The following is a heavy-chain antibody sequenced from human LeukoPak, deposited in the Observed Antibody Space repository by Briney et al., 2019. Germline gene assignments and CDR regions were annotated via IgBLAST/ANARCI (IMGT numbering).Heavy chain of an antibody. Sequence: SETLSLTCTVSGGSVSSATYYWSWIRQPPGKGLEWIGYIYYSGSTKYNPSLKSRVTISVDTSKNQFSLKLSSVTAVDTAVYYCARQPYRSGAYYFDHWGQGTLITVSS. CDR2: IYYSGST. CDR1: GGSVSSATYY. CDR3: ARQPYRSGAYYFDH. V-gene: IGHV4-61*01. D-gene: IGHD2-15*01. J-gene: IGHJ4*02.